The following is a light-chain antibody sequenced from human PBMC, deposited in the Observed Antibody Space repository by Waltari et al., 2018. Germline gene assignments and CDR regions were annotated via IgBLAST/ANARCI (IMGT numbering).Light chain of an antibody. CDR3: QHRSNWPPFT. CDR2: DAS. J-gene: IGKJ3*01. Sequence: EIVLTQSPATLSLSPGEGATLSCRASQGVGRHLAWYQQKPGQTPRLLIYDASSRATGIPARFSGSGSGTDFTLTINSLEPEDFAVYYCQHRSNWPPFTFGPGTKVDIK. V-gene: IGKV3-11*01. CDR1: QGVGRH.